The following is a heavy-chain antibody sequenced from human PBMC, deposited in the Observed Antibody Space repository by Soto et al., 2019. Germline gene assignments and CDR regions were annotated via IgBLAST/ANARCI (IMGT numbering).Heavy chain of an antibody. CDR2: ISGRGDAI. CDR3: ESWHEREHAYDV. Sequence: QPGGSLRLSCAASGFTFIDYSMHWIRQAPGKGLECVSFISGRGDAIWYADSVKGRFTVSRDSSKTTVYLQMNGLRPDDTAVYYCESWHEREHAYDVRGRGTTVTVS. V-gene: IGHV3-48*04. D-gene: IGHD1-1*01. J-gene: IGHJ3*01. CDR1: GFTFIDYS.